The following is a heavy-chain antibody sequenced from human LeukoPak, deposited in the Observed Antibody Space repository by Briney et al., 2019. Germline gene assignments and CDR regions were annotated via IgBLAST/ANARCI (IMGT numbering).Heavy chain of an antibody. CDR1: GGSISSYY. CDR3: AGLDSSSWYDGGSFDC. J-gene: IGHJ4*02. D-gene: IGHD6-13*01. CDR2: IYYSGST. Sequence: SETLSLTCTVSGGSISSYYWSWIRQPPGKGLEWIGYIYYSGSTNYNPSLKSRVTISVDTSKNQFSLKLSSVTAADTAVYYCAGLDSSSWYDGGSFDCWGQGTLVTVSS. V-gene: IGHV4-59*01.